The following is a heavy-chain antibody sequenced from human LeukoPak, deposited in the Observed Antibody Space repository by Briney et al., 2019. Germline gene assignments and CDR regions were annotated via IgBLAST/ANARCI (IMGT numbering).Heavy chain of an antibody. D-gene: IGHD2-8*02. Sequence: GRSLRLSCAASGFTFSSHGMHWVRQAPGKGLEWVAVIRYDGSNKYYADSVTGRFTISRDTSNNTLYLQMNSLRADDTAVYYCARATGAYGPPFDFWGQGTLVTVTS. V-gene: IGHV3-33*01. CDR3: ARATGAYGPPFDF. CDR2: IRYDGSNK. J-gene: IGHJ4*02. CDR1: GFTFSSHG.